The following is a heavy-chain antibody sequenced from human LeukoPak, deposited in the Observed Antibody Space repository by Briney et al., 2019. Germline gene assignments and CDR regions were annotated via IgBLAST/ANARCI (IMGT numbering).Heavy chain of an antibody. CDR2: ISGSGKNI. Sequence: GGALRLSCAASGFTFSCYTINWVRQAPGTGREWVSFISGSGKNINNADSVKGRVTISRDHAKNSVYLQMNSLRAEDTAVFYCARSPPSGSYYDYWGEGPVVPVSS. CDR1: GFTFSCYT. D-gene: IGHD1-26*01. J-gene: IGHJ4*02. V-gene: IGHV3-21*01. CDR3: ARSPPSGSYYDY.